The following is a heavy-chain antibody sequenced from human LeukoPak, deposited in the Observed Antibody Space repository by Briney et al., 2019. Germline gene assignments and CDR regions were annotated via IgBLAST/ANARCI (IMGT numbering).Heavy chain of an antibody. CDR2: IYSGGST. CDR1: GFTVSSNY. CDR3: ARAKDPNIFAVVSYFDY. J-gene: IGHJ4*02. V-gene: IGHV3-53*01. Sequence: PGGSLRLSCAASGFTVSSNYMSWVRQAPGKGLEWVSVIYSGGSTYYADSVKGRFTISRDNSKNTLYLQMNSQRGEDTAVYYCARAKDPNIFAVVSYFDYWGQGTLVTVSS. D-gene: IGHD3-3*02.